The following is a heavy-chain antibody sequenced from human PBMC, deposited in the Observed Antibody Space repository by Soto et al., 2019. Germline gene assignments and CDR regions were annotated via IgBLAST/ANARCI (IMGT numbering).Heavy chain of an antibody. V-gene: IGHV3-15*01. D-gene: IGHD3-3*01. Sequence: GGSLRLSCAASGFTFSNAWMSWVRQAPGKGLEWVGRIKSKTDGGTTDYAAPVKGRFTISRDDSKNTLYLQMNSLKTEDTAVYYCTTVSHTYYDFWSGRTGPFDYWGQGTLVTVSS. CDR1: GFTFSNAW. CDR2: IKSKTDGGTT. CDR3: TTVSHTYYDFWSGRTGPFDY. J-gene: IGHJ4*02.